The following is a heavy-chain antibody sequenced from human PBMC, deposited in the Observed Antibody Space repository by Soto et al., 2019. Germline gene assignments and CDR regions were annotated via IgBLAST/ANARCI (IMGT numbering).Heavy chain of an antibody. CDR1: GGSISSGGYF. V-gene: IGHV4-30-2*01. J-gene: IGHJ4*02. CDR2: SFHSGST. CDR3: ARGGYCSSTSCYRGRIGYYFDY. D-gene: IGHD2-2*02. Sequence: QLQLQESDSRLVMPSQTLSLTCAVSGGSISSGGYFWSWIRQPPGKGLEWIGYSFHSGSTSYNPPLKSRVIISVDRSKNQFSLKLSSVTAADTAVYYCARGGYCSSTSCYRGRIGYYFDYWGQGTLVTVSS.